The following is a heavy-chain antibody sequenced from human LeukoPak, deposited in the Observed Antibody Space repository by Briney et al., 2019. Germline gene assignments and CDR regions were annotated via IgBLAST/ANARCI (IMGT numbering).Heavy chain of an antibody. CDR3: ARDLGTYGAY. Sequence: SETLSLTCAVYGGSFSGYYWSWIRQPPGKGLEWIGEIYHSGSTNYNPSLKSRVIISVDESKNQFSLNLSSVTAADTAVYYCARDLGTYGAYWGQGTLVTVSS. J-gene: IGHJ4*02. V-gene: IGHV4-34*01. CDR1: GGSFSGYY. CDR2: IYHSGST. D-gene: IGHD4/OR15-4a*01.